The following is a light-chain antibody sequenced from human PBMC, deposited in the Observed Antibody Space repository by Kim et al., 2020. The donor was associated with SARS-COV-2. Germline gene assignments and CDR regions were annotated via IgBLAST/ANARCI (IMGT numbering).Light chain of an antibody. Sequence: QSALTQPASVSGSTGQSITLSCTGTSSDVGGYNYVSWYQQHPGKAPKLMIYDVSNRPSGVSNRFSGSKSGNTASLTISGLQAEDEADYYCNSYTGSSTLVFGTGTKVTVL. CDR3: NSYTGSSTLV. V-gene: IGLV2-14*03. CDR2: DVS. CDR1: SSDVGGYNY. J-gene: IGLJ1*01.